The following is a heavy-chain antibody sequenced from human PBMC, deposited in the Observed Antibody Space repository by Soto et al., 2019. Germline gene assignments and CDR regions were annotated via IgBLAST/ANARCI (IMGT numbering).Heavy chain of an antibody. CDR1: GFTFDDYA. J-gene: IGHJ4*02. CDR3: AKDHVPSPSHFDY. D-gene: IGHD2-2*01. Sequence: GGSLRLSCAASGFTFDDYAMHWVRQAPGKGLEWVSGISWNSGTKGYADSVKGRFTISRDNSKNTLYLQMNSLRAEDTAVYYCAKDHVPSPSHFDYWGQGTLVTVSS. V-gene: IGHV3-9*01. CDR2: ISWNSGTK.